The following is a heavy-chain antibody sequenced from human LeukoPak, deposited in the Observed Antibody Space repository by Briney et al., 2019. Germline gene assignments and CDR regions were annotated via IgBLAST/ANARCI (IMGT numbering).Heavy chain of an antibody. Sequence: GGSLRPSCAASGFTFSSYAMSWVRQAPGKGLEWVSAISGSGGSTYYADSVKGRFTISRDNSKNTLYLQMNSLRAEDTAVYYCAREGTPDIVVVVAADMDVWGQGTTVTVSS. CDR1: GFTFSSYA. CDR2: ISGSGGST. J-gene: IGHJ6*02. D-gene: IGHD2-15*01. V-gene: IGHV3-23*01. CDR3: AREGTPDIVVVVAADMDV.